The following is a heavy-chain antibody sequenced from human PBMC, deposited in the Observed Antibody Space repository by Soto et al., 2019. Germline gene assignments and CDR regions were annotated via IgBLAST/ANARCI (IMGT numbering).Heavy chain of an antibody. V-gene: IGHV3-9*01. CDR3: GKGLSIAAIDY. CDR2: ITWNSDRV. CDR1: GFTFDDYA. D-gene: IGHD6-13*01. J-gene: IGHJ4*02. Sequence: EVQLVESWGGLVQPGRSLRLSCTASGFTFDDYALHWVRQAPGKGLEWVSGITWNSDRVDYADSVKGRFTISRDNARNSLYLQMNSLRAEDTALYFCGKGLSIAAIDYWGQGTLVTVSS.